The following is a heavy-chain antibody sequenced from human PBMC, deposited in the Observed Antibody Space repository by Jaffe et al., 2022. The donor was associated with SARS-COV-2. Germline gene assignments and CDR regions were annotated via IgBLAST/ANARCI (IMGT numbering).Heavy chain of an antibody. V-gene: IGHV4-39*01. CDR1: GDSISSSSYY. D-gene: IGHD2-15*01. CDR2: IYYSGST. J-gene: IGHJ6*03. Sequence: QLQLQESGPGLVKPSETLSLTCSVSGDSISSSSYYWGWIRQPPGKGLEWLGNIYYSGSTYYNPSLKSRVTISVDTSKKQFSLKLNAVTAADTAVYYCARLPLLGGGRIHYYYYYMDVWGKGTTVTVSS. CDR3: ARLPLLGGGRIHYYYYYMDV.